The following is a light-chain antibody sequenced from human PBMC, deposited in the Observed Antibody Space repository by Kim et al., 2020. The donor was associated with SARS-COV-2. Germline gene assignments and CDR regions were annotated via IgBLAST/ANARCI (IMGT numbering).Light chain of an antibody. CDR3: QQYASSPQT. Sequence: SPGERVTLFCRATPTLTNNFLAWYQQKPGQAPRLLIYGASRRATDIQDRFSGSGSGTDFTLTISRLEPEDFAVYYCQQYASSPQTFGQGTKVEIK. V-gene: IGKV3-20*01. CDR1: PTLTNNF. CDR2: GAS. J-gene: IGKJ1*01.